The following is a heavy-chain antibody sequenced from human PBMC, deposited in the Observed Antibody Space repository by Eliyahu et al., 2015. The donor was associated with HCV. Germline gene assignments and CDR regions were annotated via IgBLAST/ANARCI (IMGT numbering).Heavy chain of an antibody. CDR1: GLTVSPKF. CDR2: IHTDGAT. CDR3: ASPPPSGGVSFDF. D-gene: IGHD3-16*01. V-gene: IGHV3-66*02. J-gene: IGHJ4*02. Sequence: QLVESGGGLVQPGGSLRLSCAASGLTVSPKFMGWVRQGPGEGAGCVSVIHTDGATSYADSVKGRFTISRDNSKNTLYLQMNSLRVDDTAVYYCASPPPSGGVSFDFWGQGTLVTVSS.